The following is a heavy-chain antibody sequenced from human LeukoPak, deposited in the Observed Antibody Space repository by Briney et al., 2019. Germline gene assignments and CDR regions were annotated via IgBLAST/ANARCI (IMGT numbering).Heavy chain of an antibody. Sequence: PSETLPLTCTVSNASISGYFWSWIRQPPGKGLEWIGYISYTGSTNYHPSLKSRVTISLDTSKNQFSLKLSSVTAADTAVYYCARQGDSSSWSYFDYWGQGTLVTVSS. J-gene: IGHJ4*02. D-gene: IGHD6-13*01. CDR3: ARQGDSSSWSYFDY. CDR1: NASISGYF. CDR2: ISYTGST. V-gene: IGHV4-59*08.